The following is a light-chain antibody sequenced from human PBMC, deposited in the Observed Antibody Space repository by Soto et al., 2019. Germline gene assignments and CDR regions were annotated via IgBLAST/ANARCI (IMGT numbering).Light chain of an antibody. Sequence: QSVLTQPPSVSGAPGQRVTISCTGSSSNIGAGYDVHWYQQLPGTAPKLLIYGNSNRPSGVPDRFSGSTSGTSASLAITGLQAEDEADYYCQSYDSSPHVVFGGGTKLTVL. V-gene: IGLV1-40*01. CDR2: GNS. J-gene: IGLJ2*01. CDR3: QSYDSSPHVV. CDR1: SSNIGAGYD.